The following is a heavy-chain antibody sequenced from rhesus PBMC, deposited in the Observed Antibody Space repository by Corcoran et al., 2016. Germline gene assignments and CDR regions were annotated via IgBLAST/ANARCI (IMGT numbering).Heavy chain of an antibody. Sequence: QVKLQQWGEGLVKPSDTLSLTCAVYGGSISGSYSWSWIRQPPGKGLEWIGYIYGNSASNNYNTSLKNRVTISKDTSKNQFSLKLSSVTAADTAVYYCARDSENWYFDLWGPGTPITISS. V-gene: IGHV4-73*01. CDR2: IYGNSASN. J-gene: IGHJ2*01. CDR3: ARDSENWYFDL. CDR1: GGSISGSYS.